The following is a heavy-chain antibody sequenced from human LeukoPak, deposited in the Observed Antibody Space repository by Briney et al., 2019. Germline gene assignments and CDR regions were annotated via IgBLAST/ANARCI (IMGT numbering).Heavy chain of an antibody. CDR2: ISGSGGST. CDR1: GFTFSSYA. J-gene: IGHJ3*02. Sequence: GGSLRLFCAASGFTFSSYAMTWVRQAPGKGLEWVSVISGSGGSTYYADSVKGRFTISRDNSKNTLYLQMNSLRAEDTAVYYCVRETSGFDIWGQGTMVTVSS. V-gene: IGHV3-23*01. CDR3: VRETSGFDI. D-gene: IGHD3-3*01.